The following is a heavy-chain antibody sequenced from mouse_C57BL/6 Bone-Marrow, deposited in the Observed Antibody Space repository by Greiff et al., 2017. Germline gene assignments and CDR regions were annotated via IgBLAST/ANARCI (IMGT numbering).Heavy chain of an antibody. Sequence: VKLQQSDAELVKPGASVKLSCKASGYTFTDYTIHWMKQRPDQGLEWIGYIYPSDGSTKYNEKFKGKATLTATKSSSTAYMQLNSLTSEDSAVYYCARWGLGDYDDWLAYWGQGTLVTVSA. D-gene: IGHD2-4*01. CDR1: GYTFTDYT. V-gene: IGHV1-78*01. J-gene: IGHJ3*01. CDR3: ARWGLGDYDDWLAY. CDR2: IYPSDGST.